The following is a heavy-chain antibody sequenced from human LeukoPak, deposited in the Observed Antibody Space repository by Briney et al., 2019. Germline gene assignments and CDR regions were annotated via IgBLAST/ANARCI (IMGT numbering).Heavy chain of an antibody. J-gene: IGHJ6*02. CDR3: ARDGRLVAATLDYYYGMDV. D-gene: IGHD2-15*01. CDR1: GFTVSSNY. CDR2: IYSGGST. V-gene: IGHV3-66*01. Sequence: GGSLRLSCAAAGFTVSSNYMSWVRQAPGKGLEWVSVIYSGGSTYYADSVKGRFTISRDNSKNTLYLQMNSLRAEDTAVYYCARDGRLVAATLDYYYGMDVWGQGTTVTVSS.